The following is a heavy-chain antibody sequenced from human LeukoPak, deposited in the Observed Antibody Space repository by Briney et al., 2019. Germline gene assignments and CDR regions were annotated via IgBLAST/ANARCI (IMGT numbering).Heavy chain of an antibody. V-gene: IGHV3-48*01. D-gene: IGHD3-9*01. CDR2: ISSSSSTI. CDR1: GFTFSSYS. Sequence: GGSLRLSCAASGFTFSSYSMNWVRQAPGKGLEWVSYISSSSSTIYYADSVKVRFTISRDNDKNSLDLQMNSLRAEETAVYYCARDGYYDILTGYDYYYYMDVWGKGTTVTVSS. CDR3: ARDGYYDILTGYDYYYYMDV. J-gene: IGHJ6*03.